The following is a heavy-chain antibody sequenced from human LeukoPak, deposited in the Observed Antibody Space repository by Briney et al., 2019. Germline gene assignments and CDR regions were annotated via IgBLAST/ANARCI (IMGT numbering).Heavy chain of an antibody. CDR2: ISYDGSNK. D-gene: IGHD6-19*01. V-gene: IGHV3-30*04. Sequence: GGSLRLSCAASGFTFSSYAMHWVRQAPGKGLEWVAVISYDGSNKYYADSVKGRFTISRDNSKNTLYLQMNSLRAEDTAVYYCARGGQQWLVPNTNFDYWGQGTLVTVSS. CDR3: ARGGQQWLVPNTNFDY. CDR1: GFTFSSYA. J-gene: IGHJ4*02.